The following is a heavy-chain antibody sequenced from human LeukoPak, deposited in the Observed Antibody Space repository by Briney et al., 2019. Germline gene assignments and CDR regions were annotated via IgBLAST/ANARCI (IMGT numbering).Heavy chain of an antibody. Sequence: GGSLRLSCAASGFTFSSYAMSWVRQAPGKGLEWVSGISGSGASTYYADSVKGRFTISRDNSKNTLYLQMNSLRAEDTAVYYCAKMGRYNWNYRNYYMDVWGKGTTVTVSS. CDR1: GFTFSSYA. CDR2: ISGSGAST. J-gene: IGHJ6*03. V-gene: IGHV3-23*01. D-gene: IGHD1-7*01. CDR3: AKMGRYNWNYRNYYMDV.